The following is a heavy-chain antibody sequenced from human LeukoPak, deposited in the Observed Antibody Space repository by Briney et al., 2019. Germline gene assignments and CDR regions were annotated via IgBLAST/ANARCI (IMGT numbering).Heavy chain of an antibody. CDR1: GVSFSGYY. J-gene: IGHJ4*02. V-gene: IGHV4-34*01. Sequence: SETLSLTCAVYGVSFSGYYWSWIRQPPGKGLEWIGEINHSGSTNYNPSLKSRVTISVDTSKNQFSLKLSSVTAADTAVYYCARATLRTFDYWGLGTLVTVSS. CDR3: ARATLRTFDY. D-gene: IGHD1-1*01. CDR2: INHSGST.